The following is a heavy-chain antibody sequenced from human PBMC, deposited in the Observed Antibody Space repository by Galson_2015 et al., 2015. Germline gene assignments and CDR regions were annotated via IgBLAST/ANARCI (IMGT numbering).Heavy chain of an antibody. J-gene: IGHJ6*02. CDR3: ARAVLDSSILYAMAI. CDR2: IWFDGSNK. CDR1: GFTFSSYG. V-gene: IGHV3-33*01. D-gene: IGHD4-11*01. Sequence: SLRLSCAASGFTFSSYGMHWVRQAPGKGLEWVAVIWFDGSNKYYADSVKGRFTISRDNSKNTLYLQMNSLRAEDTAVYYCARAVLDSSILYAMAIWGPGTTVTVSS.